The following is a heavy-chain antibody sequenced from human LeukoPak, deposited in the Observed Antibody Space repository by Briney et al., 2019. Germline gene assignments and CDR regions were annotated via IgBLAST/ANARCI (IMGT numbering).Heavy chain of an antibody. D-gene: IGHD4-17*01. CDR2: IIPIFGTA. CDR3: ARRVTTLNWFDP. J-gene: IGHJ5*02. CDR1: GGTFSSYT. Sequence: SVKVSCKASGGTFSSYTISWARQAPGQGLEWMGEIIPIFGTANYAQNFQGRVTITADESTSTAYMELSSLRSEDTAVYYCARRVTTLNWFDPWGQGTLVTVSS. V-gene: IGHV1-69*13.